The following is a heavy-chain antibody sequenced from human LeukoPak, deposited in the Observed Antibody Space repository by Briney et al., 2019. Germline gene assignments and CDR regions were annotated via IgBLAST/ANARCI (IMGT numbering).Heavy chain of an antibody. CDR3: AKDMGPYYYDSSGYPERYFDY. J-gene: IGHJ4*02. V-gene: IGHV3-9*01. CDR2: ISRNSGSI. Sequence: GRSLRLSCAASGFTFDDYAMHWVRQAPGKGLEWVSGISRNSGSIGYADSVKGRFTISRDNAKNSLYLQMNSLRAEDTALYYCAKDMGPYYYDSSGYPERYFDYWGQGTLVTVSS. CDR1: GFTFDDYA. D-gene: IGHD3-22*01.